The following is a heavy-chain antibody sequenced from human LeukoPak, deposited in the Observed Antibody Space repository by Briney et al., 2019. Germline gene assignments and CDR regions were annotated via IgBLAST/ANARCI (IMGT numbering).Heavy chain of an antibody. CDR2: IYPGDSDI. CDR3: ARFAYGSDYFPGHY. CDR1: GDSFTSHW. J-gene: IGHJ4*02. Sequence: GESLKISCKGSGDSFTSHWIGWVRQMPGKGLEWMGIIYPGDSDIRYSPSFQGHVTISADKSISTAYLQWSSLKASDTAMYYCARFAYGSDYFPGHYWGQGTLVTVSS. V-gene: IGHV5-51*01. D-gene: IGHD3-22*01.